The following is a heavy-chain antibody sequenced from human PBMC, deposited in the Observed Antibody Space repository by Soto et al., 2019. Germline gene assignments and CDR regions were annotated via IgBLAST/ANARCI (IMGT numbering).Heavy chain of an antibody. CDR1: GGSISSYC. CDR3: ARGYYGCSGQPNPFDF. J-gene: IGHJ3*01. D-gene: IGHD3-22*01. CDR2: VYYSGST. Sequence: SQTLSLTCTVSGGSISSYCWSWIRQPPGKGLEWIGYVYYSGSTNYNPSLKSRVTISVDTSKNQFSLKLSSVTAADTAVYYCARGYYGCSGQPNPFDFWAQGTSVPGS. V-gene: IGHV4-59*01.